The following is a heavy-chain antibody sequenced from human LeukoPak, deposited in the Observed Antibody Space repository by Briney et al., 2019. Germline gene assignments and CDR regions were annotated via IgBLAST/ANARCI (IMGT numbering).Heavy chain of an antibody. J-gene: IGHJ3*02. CDR1: GYTFTSYG. Sequence: ASVTVSFKASGYTFTSYGINWVRQAPGQGLEWMGCISAYNDYTNSVQKLQGRVIITTDTSTSTHYMELRSLRSDDTAVYYCPREGLWFGELTLLARSREDAFNSWGQGRMVTASS. D-gene: IGHD3-10*01. V-gene: IGHV1-18*01. CDR3: PREGLWFGELTLLARSREDAFNS. CDR2: ISAYNDYT.